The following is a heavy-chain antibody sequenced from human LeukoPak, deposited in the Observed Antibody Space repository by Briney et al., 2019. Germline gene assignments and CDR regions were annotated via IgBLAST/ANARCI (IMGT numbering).Heavy chain of an antibody. D-gene: IGHD3-22*01. CDR2: INPSGGST. Sequence: GASVTVSFTASGYTFTIYDINWVRQAPGQGLEWMGIINPSGGSTSYAQKFQGRVTMTRDTSTSTVYMELSSLRSEDTAVYYCARAYDSSGYPGYWGQGTLVTVSS. V-gene: IGHV1-46*01. CDR3: ARAYDSSGYPGY. J-gene: IGHJ4*02. CDR1: GYTFTIYD.